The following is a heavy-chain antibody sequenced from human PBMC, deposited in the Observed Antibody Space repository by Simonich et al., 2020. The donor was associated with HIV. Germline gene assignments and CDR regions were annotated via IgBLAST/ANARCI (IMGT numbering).Heavy chain of an antibody. Sequence: GGGLVQPGGSLRLSCAASGFTFSSYWMHWVRQAPGKGLVWVSRINSDGSSTSYADSVKGRFTISRDNAKNTLYLQMNSRRAEDTAVYYCAKDREVATATYFDYWGQGTLVTVSS. D-gene: IGHD5-12*01. J-gene: IGHJ4*02. CDR1: GFTFSSYW. CDR3: AKDREVATATYFDY. V-gene: IGHV3-74*01. CDR2: INSDGSST.